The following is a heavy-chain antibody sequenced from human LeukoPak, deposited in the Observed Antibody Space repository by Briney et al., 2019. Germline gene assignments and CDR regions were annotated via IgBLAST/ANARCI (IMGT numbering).Heavy chain of an antibody. CDR2: INHSGST. V-gene: IGHV4-34*01. CDR3: ARVPGRALLWFGSWFDP. Sequence: SGTLSLPCAVNGGSFSGYYWSWIRHPPGKGLEWIGEINHSGSTNYNPSLKSRVIISVDTSKNQFSLKLSSVTAADTAVYYCARVPGRALLWFGSWFDPWGQGTLVTVSS. D-gene: IGHD3-10*01. J-gene: IGHJ5*02. CDR1: GGSFSGYY.